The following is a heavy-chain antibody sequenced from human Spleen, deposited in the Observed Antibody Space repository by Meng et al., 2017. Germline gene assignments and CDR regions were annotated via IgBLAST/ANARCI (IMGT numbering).Heavy chain of an antibody. V-gene: IGHV4-34*01. CDR2: INHSGST. CDR3: ARGPTTMAHDFDY. D-gene: IGHD4-11*01. Sequence: QVHLQQGGDGLLKPSATLSLTCGVSGGSFIDYYWSWIRQPPGKGLEWIGEINHSGSTNYNPSLESRATISVDTSQNNLSLKLSSVTAADSAVYYCARGPTTMAHDFDYWGQGTLVTVSS. CDR1: GGSFIDYY. J-gene: IGHJ4*02.